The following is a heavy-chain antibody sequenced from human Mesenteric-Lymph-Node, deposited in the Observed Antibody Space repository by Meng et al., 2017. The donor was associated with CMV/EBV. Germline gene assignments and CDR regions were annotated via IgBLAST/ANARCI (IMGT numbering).Heavy chain of an antibody. CDR2: ISWNSDTI. V-gene: IGHV3-9*01. CDR3: AREARGWFDP. CDR1: GFIFDDYA. J-gene: IGHJ5*02. Sequence: SLKISCAASGFIFDDYAMHWVRQAPGKGLEWVSGISWNSDTIGYADSVKGRFTISRDNAKNSLYLQMNSLRAEDTAVYYCAREARGWFDPWGQGTLVTVSS.